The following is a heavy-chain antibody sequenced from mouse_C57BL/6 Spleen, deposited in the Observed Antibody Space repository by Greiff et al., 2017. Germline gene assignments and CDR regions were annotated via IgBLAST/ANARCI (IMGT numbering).Heavy chain of an antibody. CDR2: ISNGGGST. CDR1: GFTFSDYY. Sequence: EVQLVESGGGLVQPGGSLKLSCAASGFTFSDYYMYWVRQTPEKRLEWVAYISNGGGSTYYPDTVKGRFTISRDNAKNTLYLQMSRLKSEDTAMYYCARRDGSSSYYAMDYWGQGTSVTVSS. CDR3: ARRDGSSSYYAMDY. J-gene: IGHJ4*01. D-gene: IGHD1-1*01. V-gene: IGHV5-12*01.